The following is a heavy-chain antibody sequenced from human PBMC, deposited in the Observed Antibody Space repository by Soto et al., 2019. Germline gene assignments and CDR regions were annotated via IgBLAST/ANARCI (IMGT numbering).Heavy chain of an antibody. D-gene: IGHD6-19*01. V-gene: IGHV1-2*04. J-gene: IGHJ5*02. CDR3: ARGDSSGWYIGFDP. CDR1: GYTFTGYY. Sequence: ASVKVSCKASGYTFTGYYMHWVRQAPGQGLEWMGWINPNSGGTNYAQKFQGWVTMTRDTSISTAYMELSRLRSDDTAVYYCARGDSSGWYIGFDPWGQGTLLTVSS. CDR2: INPNSGGT.